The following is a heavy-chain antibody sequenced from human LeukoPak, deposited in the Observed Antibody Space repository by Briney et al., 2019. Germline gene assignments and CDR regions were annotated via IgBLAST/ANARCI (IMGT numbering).Heavy chain of an antibody. V-gene: IGHV5-51*01. CDR2: IYLGDSDT. Sequence: GESLKISCKGSGYSFTTYWIGWVRQMPGKGLEWMGIIYLGDSDTRYSPSFQGQVTISADKSISAAYLQWSSLKASDTAMYYCARHERSTTGSLLYDNWGQGTLVTVSS. J-gene: IGHJ4*02. D-gene: IGHD1-1*01. CDR1: GYSFTTYW. CDR3: ARHERSTTGSLLYDN.